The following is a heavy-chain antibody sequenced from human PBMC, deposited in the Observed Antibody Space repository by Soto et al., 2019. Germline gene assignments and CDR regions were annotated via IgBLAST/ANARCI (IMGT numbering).Heavy chain of an antibody. CDR2: IIPIFGTA. J-gene: IGHJ4*02. CDR1: GGTFSSYA. V-gene: IGHV1-69*13. Sequence: GASVKVSCKASGGTFSSYAISWVRQAPGQGLEWMGGIIPIFGTANYAQKFQGRVTITADESTSTAYMELSSLRSEDTAVYYCARGPVQADIVASNYFDYWGQGTLVTVSS. D-gene: IGHD5-12*01. CDR3: ARGPVQADIVASNYFDY.